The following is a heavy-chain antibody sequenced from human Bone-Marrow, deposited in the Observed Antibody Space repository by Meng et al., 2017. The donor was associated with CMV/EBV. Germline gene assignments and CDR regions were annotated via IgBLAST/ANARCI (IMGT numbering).Heavy chain of an antibody. J-gene: IGHJ4*02. V-gene: IGHV3-30*02. D-gene: IGHD6-6*01. Sequence: GGSLRLSCAASGFTFDDYAMHWVRQAPGKGLEWVAFIRYDGSNKYYADSVKGRFTISRDNSKNTLYLQMNSLRAEDTAVYYCAKDLLAAPPDIDYWGQGTLVTVSS. CDR3: AKDLLAAPPDIDY. CDR2: IRYDGSNK. CDR1: GFTFDDYA.